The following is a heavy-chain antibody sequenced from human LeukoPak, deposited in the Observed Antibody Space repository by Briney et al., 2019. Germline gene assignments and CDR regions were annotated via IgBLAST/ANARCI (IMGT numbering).Heavy chain of an antibody. V-gene: IGHV4-39*07. CDR1: GGSISSSSYY. D-gene: IGHD3-10*01. CDR2: TYYSGST. Sequence: SETLSLTCTVSGGSISSSSYYWGWIRQPPGKGLEWIGSTYYSGSTYYNPSLKSRVTISIDTSKNQFSLKLSSVTAADTAVYYCARADGVRGVIDYWGQGTLVTVSS. J-gene: IGHJ4*02. CDR3: ARADGVRGVIDY.